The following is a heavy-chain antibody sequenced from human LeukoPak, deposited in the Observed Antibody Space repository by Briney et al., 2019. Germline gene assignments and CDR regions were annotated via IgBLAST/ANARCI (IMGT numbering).Heavy chain of an antibody. J-gene: IGHJ4*02. Sequence: SEALSLTCTVSGESISNSRHYWSWIRQPAGKGLEWIGRIYPSGNTNYNPSLKSRLTISLDTSKNQFSLNLKSVTAADTAMYYCARDGVVTMELDSWGQGTLVTVSS. CDR1: GESISNSRHY. CDR2: IYPSGNT. CDR3: ARDGVVTMELDS. V-gene: IGHV4-61*02. D-gene: IGHD3-3*01.